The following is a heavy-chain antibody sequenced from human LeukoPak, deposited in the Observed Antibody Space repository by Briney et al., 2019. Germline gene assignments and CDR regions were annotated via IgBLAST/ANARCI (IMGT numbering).Heavy chain of an antibody. J-gene: IGHJ5*02. Sequence: GGSLRLSCAASGFTFSSYGMHWVRQAPGKGLEWVSAISGSGGSTYYADSVKGRFTISRDNSKNTLYLQMNSLRAEDTAVYYCAKDPEYYDFWSGYYSVVGWFDPWGQGTLVTVSS. CDR2: ISGSGGST. CDR1: GFTFSSYG. V-gene: IGHV3-23*01. D-gene: IGHD3-3*01. CDR3: AKDPEYYDFWSGYYSVVGWFDP.